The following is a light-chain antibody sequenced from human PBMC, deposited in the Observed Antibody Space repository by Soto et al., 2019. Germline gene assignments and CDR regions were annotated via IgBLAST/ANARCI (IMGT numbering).Light chain of an antibody. CDR2: DAY. V-gene: IGKV3-20*01. Sequence: EILFTQSPGTPSLSPGERAPLSCRAGQSVSLSLAWYQMRTGQAPRILIFDAYRRATGIPDRFSGSGSGTNFALTISRLEPEDFALYYCHQYASSFGTFGQGTKVDIK. J-gene: IGKJ1*01. CDR3: HQYASSFGT. CDR1: QSVSLS.